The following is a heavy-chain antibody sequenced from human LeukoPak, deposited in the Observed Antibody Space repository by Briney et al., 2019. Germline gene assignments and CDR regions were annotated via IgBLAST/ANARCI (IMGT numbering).Heavy chain of an antibody. CDR3: ARHVSRMGTTYFDY. CDR1: GYSISSGYY. Sequence: SETLSLTCTVSGYSISSGYYWGWIRQPPGKGLEWIGSIYHSGSTYYNPSLKSRVTISVDTSKNQFSLKLSSVTAADTAVYYCARHVSRMGTTYFDYWGQGTLVTVSS. D-gene: IGHD1-1*01. J-gene: IGHJ4*02. V-gene: IGHV4-38-2*02. CDR2: IYHSGST.